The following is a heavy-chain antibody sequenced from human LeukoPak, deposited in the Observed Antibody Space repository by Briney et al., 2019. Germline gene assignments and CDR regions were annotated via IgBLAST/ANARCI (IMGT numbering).Heavy chain of an antibody. V-gene: IGHV4-34*01. CDR1: GGSFGVYY. CDR2: INHGGRT. Sequence: PSETLSLTCAMYGGSFGVYYWSWIRQPPGKGLEWIGEINHGGRTNYNPSLKGRVTISVDTSKNQFSLKLSSVTAADTAVYYCARVPAAYYYDSSGSQFDYWGQGTLVTVSS. CDR3: ARVPAAYYYDSSGSQFDY. D-gene: IGHD3-22*01. J-gene: IGHJ4*02.